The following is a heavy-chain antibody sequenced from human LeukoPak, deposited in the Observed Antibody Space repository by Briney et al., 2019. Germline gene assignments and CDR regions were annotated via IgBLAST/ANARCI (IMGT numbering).Heavy chain of an antibody. Sequence: QPGGSQRLSCAASGFTFSSYGMSWVRQAPGKGLEWVSTLSGSGGNTYYADSVKGRVTISRDNSKDTLYLQMNSLRAEDTAVYHCAKGSYYYDSADYFDYWGQGTLVTVSS. CDR1: GFTFSSYG. V-gene: IGHV3-23*01. CDR2: LSGSGGNT. J-gene: IGHJ4*02. D-gene: IGHD3-22*01. CDR3: AKGSYYYDSADYFDY.